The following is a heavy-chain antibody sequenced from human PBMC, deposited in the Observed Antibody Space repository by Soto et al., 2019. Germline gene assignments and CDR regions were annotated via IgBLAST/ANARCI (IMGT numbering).Heavy chain of an antibody. D-gene: IGHD3-16*02. Sequence: SGGSLRLSCAASGFTFSSYAMHWVRQAPGKGLEWVAVISYDGSNKYYADSVKGRFTISRDNSKNTLYLQMNSLRAEDTAVYYCARDYHRPLLRFIHYYYGMVVWGQGTTVTVSS. V-gene: IGHV3-30-3*01. CDR2: ISYDGSNK. CDR1: GFTFSSYA. J-gene: IGHJ6*02. CDR3: ARDYHRPLLRFIHYYYGMVV.